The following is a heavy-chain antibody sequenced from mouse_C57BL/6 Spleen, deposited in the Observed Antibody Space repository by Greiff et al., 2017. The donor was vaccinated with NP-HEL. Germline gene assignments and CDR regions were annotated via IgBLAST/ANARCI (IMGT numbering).Heavy chain of an antibody. CDR1: GYSITSGYY. D-gene: IGHD2-1*01. CDR2: ISYDGSN. V-gene: IGHV3-6*01. CDR3: ARDPIYYGNYGLAY. Sequence: DVKLQESGPGLVKPSQSLSLTCSVTGYSITSGYYWNWIRQFPGNKLEWMGYISYDGSNNYNPSLKNRISITRDTSKNQFFLKLNSVTTEDTATDYCARDPIYYGNYGLAYWGQGTLVTVSA. J-gene: IGHJ3*01.